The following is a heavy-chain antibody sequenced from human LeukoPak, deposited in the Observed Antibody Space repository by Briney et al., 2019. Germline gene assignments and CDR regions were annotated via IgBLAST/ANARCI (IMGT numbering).Heavy chain of an antibody. J-gene: IGHJ3*02. V-gene: IGHV7-4-1*02. CDR2: INTNTGNP. Sequence: GASVKVSCKASGYTFTSYAMNWVRQAPGQGLEWMGWINTNTGNPTYAQGFTGRFVFSLDTSVSTAYLQISSLKAEDTAVYYCAREYYGGPLLHDAFDIWGQGTMVTVSS. D-gene: IGHD4-23*01. CDR3: AREYYGGPLLHDAFDI. CDR1: GYTFTSYA.